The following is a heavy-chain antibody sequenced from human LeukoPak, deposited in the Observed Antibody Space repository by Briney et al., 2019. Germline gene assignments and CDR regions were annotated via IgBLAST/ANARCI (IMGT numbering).Heavy chain of an antibody. CDR2: ISTSSKTI. CDR3: ARGPLDLDFGEFFLDY. CDR1: GFTFSSYE. D-gene: IGHD3-10*01. V-gene: IGHV3-48*03. Sequence: GGSLRLSCTTSGFTFSSYEMNWVRLAPGKGLEWISYISTSSKTIYYADSVKGRFTISRDNAKNSLHLQMNSLRADDTAFYYCARGPLDLDFGEFFLDYWGQGTLVSVSS. J-gene: IGHJ4*02.